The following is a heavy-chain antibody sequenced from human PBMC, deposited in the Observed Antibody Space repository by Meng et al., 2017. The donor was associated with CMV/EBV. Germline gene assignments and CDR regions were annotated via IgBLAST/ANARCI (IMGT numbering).Heavy chain of an antibody. CDR2: IKQDGSEK. CDR3: ARAPTYYYDSSGYYGLGFDY. D-gene: IGHD3-22*01. V-gene: IGHV3-7*01. CDR1: GFTFSSYW. J-gene: IGHJ4*02. Sequence: GESLQISFAASGFTFSSYWMSWVRQAPGKGLEWVANIKQDGSEKYYVDSVKGRFTISRDNAKNSLYLQMNSLRAEDTAVYYCARAPTYYYDSSGYYGLGFDYWGQGTLVTVSS.